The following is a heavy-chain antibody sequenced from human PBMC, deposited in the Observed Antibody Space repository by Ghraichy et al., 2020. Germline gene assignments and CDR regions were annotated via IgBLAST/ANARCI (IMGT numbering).Heavy chain of an antibody. V-gene: IGHV3-23*01. CDR2: ISGSSGST. CDR1: GFTFSNFA. Sequence: GGSLRLSCAASGFTFSNFAMSWARQAPGKGLQWVSGISGSSGSTYNADSVKGRFTISRDNSKNTVYLQMNRLRGEDTAIYYCAKSSGHDYFYHHMDVWGKGTTVTVSS. CDR3: AKSSGHDYFYHHMDV. D-gene: IGHD3-3*01. J-gene: IGHJ6*03.